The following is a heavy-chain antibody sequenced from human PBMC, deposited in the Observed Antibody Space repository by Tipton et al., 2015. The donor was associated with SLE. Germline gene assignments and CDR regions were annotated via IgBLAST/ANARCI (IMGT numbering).Heavy chain of an antibody. V-gene: IGHV4-30-2*01. CDR2: IYHSGST. J-gene: IGHJ4*02. Sequence: TLSLTCAVSGGSISSGGYSWSWIRQPPGKGLEWIGYIYHSGSTYYNPSLKSRVTISVDRSKNQFSLKLSSVTAADTAVYYCARAGSGLYFDYWGQGTLVTVSS. CDR1: GGSISSGGYS. D-gene: IGHD2-15*01. CDR3: ARAGSGLYFDY.